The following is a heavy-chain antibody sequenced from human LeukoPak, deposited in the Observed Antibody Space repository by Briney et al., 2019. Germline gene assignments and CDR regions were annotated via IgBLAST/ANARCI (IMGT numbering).Heavy chain of an antibody. V-gene: IGHV3-33*01. CDR2: IWDDGSDK. CDR1: GFSFSTYD. J-gene: IGHJ4*02. CDR3: ARARPMTRAYFDS. Sequence: GGSLRLSCAAPGFSFSTYDMHWVRQAAGKGLEWVAFIWDDGSDKYYADSVKGRFTISRDNSKNTLYLQMNSLRAEDTGVYYCARARPMTRAYFDSWGQGTLVTVSS.